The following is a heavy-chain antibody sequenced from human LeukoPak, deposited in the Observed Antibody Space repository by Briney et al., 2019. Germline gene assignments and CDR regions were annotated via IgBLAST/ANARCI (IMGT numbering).Heavy chain of an antibody. V-gene: IGHV3-23*01. J-gene: IGHJ6*02. CDR2: INASGGSR. CDR1: GFTFSSYA. Sequence: GGSLRLSCAASGFTFSSYAMSWVRQAPGKGLEWVSGINASGGSRNYADSVKGRFTISRDNSKNTLYLQMNSLRAEDTAVYYCAKGGSELRFYYYYGMDVWGQGTTVTVSS. CDR3: AKGGSELRFYYYYGMDV. D-gene: IGHD3-16*01.